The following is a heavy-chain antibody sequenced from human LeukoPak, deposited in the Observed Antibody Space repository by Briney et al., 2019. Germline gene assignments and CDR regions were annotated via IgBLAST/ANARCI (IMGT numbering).Heavy chain of an antibody. V-gene: IGHV4-59*11. Sequence: SETLSLTCTVSGGSISGHYWSWIRQPPGKGLEWIGYIYYSGSTNYNPSLKSRVTISVDTSKNQFSLKLSSVTAADTAVYYCARMISDIVVVSAATEYYYYYMDVWGKETTVTVSS. J-gene: IGHJ6*03. CDR2: IYYSGST. D-gene: IGHD2-2*01. CDR1: GGSISGHY. CDR3: ARMISDIVVVSAATEYYYYYMDV.